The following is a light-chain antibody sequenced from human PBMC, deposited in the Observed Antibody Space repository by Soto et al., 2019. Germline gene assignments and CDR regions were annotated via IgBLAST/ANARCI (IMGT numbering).Light chain of an antibody. J-gene: IGKJ5*01. CDR3: QKYNNWPLIN. CDR1: QSVSSK. CDR2: GAS. Sequence: VMTQSPATLSLSPWGRATLSCSASQSVSSKLVWYQQKPGQAPRFLIYGASTRATGIPDRFRGSGSGTEFTLTIERLKSEDFAAYYCQKYNNWPLINFGKGQRREIK. V-gene: IGKV3-15*01.